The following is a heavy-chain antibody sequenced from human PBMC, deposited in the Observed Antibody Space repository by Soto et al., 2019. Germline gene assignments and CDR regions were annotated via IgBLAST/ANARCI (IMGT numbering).Heavy chain of an antibody. CDR1: GFTCSSYA. Sequence: GGSLRLSCAASGFTCSSYAMSWVRQAPGKGLEWVPAISGSGGSTYYADSVKGRFTISRDNSKNTLYLQMNSLRAEDTAVYYCVKIPVFVAASRYYDFRGRRTLVPVSS. CDR3: VKIPVFVAASRYYDF. V-gene: IGHV3-23*01. J-gene: IGHJ4*01. CDR2: ISGSGGST. D-gene: IGHD2-15*01.